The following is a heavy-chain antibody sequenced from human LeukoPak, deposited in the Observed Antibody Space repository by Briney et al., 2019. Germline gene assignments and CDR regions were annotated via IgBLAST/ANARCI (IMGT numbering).Heavy chain of an antibody. CDR3: ARRRYYGSGSYYNG. V-gene: IGHV4-34*01. Sequence: PSETLSLTCAVYGGSFSGYYWSWIRQPPGKGLEWIGEINHSGSTNYNPSLKSRVTISVDTSKNQFSLKLSSVTAAVTAVYYCARRRYYGSGSYYNGWGQGTLVTVSS. J-gene: IGHJ4*02. CDR1: GGSFSGYY. D-gene: IGHD3-10*01. CDR2: INHSGST.